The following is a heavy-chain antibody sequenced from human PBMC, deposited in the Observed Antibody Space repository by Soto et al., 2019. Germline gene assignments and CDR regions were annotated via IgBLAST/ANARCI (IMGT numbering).Heavy chain of an antibody. CDR3: ARLGYYDSSGYYVGY. D-gene: IGHD3-22*01. J-gene: IGHJ4*02. CDR1: GGSISSYY. Sequence: SETLSLHCTVSGGSISSYYWSWIRQPPGKGLEWIGYIYYSGSTNYNPSLKSRVTISVDTSKNQFSLKLSSVTAADTAVYYCARLGYYDSSGYYVGYWGQGTLVTVSS. CDR2: IYYSGST. V-gene: IGHV4-59*08.